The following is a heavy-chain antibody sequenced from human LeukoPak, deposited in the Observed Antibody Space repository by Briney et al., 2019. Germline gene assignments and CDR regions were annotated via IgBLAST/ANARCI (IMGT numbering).Heavy chain of an antibody. CDR1: GYSFTNYW. V-gene: IGHV5-51*01. J-gene: IGHJ4*02. CDR2: IYPGDSDT. Sequence: GESLKISCQGSGYSFTNYWYGWVRQMHGKGLEWIGIIYPGDSDTRYTPSFQGQVTISADRSISSAYLQWSSLKASDTAIYYCARPKSSSWSGFDYWGQGTLVTVSS. D-gene: IGHD6-13*01. CDR3: ARPKSSSWSGFDY.